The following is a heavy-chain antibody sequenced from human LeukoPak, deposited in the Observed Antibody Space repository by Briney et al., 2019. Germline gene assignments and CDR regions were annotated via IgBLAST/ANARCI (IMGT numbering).Heavy chain of an antibody. Sequence: PGGSLRLSCAASGFTFSNAWMRWVRQAPGKGLEWVGHIKSKTDGGTTDYAAPVKGRFTISRDDSKNTLYLQMNSLKTEDTAVYYCTKFDYWGQGTLVIVSS. CDR1: GFTFSNAW. V-gene: IGHV3-15*01. CDR2: IKSKTDGGTT. CDR3: TKFDY. J-gene: IGHJ4*02.